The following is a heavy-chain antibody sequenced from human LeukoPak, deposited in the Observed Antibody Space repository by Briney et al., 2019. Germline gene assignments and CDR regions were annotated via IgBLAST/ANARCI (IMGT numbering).Heavy chain of an antibody. CDR3: ARPRTY. V-gene: IGHV3-48*03. Sequence: GSPRDSYTASGIRLWDRVKSWGRPAPRKRLERVSFISDTGNTKFYADSVKGRFTISRDNAKRSLYLQMNSLRAEDTGVYYCARPRTYWGQGTLVSVSS. CDR2: ISDTGNTK. CDR1: GIRLWDRV. D-gene: IGHD3/OR15-3a*01. J-gene: IGHJ4*02.